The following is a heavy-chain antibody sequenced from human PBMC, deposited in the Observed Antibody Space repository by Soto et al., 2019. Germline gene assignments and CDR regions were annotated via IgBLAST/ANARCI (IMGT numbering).Heavy chain of an antibody. V-gene: IGHV4-30-2*01. CDR1: GGSISSGGYS. Sequence: KASETLSLTCAVSGGSISSGGYSWSWIRQPPGKGLEWIGYIYHSGSTYYNPSLKSRVTISVDRSKNQFSLKLSSVTAADTAVYYCARSLSYYYDSSGYYYANWFDPWGQGTLVTVSS. CDR2: IYHSGST. CDR3: ARSLSYYYDSSGYYYANWFDP. D-gene: IGHD3-22*01. J-gene: IGHJ5*02.